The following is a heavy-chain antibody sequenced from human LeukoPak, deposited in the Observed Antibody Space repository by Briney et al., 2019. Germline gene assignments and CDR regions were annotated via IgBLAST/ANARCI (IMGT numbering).Heavy chain of an antibody. CDR2: IKGDGSAK. D-gene: IGHD5-18*01. CDR3: ARDRGWIQHDI. CDR1: GFAFSDSW. V-gene: IGHV3-7*01. J-gene: IGHJ3*02. Sequence: SGGSLRLACAASGFAFSDSWMTWIRQAPGEGLEWVAFIKGDGSAKKYVDSVKGRFTISRDNAKNSLFLQMNSLRAEDTAVYYCARDRGWIQHDIWGQGTMVTVSS.